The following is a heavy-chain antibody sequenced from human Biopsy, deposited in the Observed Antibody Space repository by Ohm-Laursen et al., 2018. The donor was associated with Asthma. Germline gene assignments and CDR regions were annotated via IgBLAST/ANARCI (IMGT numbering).Heavy chain of an antibody. D-gene: IGHD5-12*01. CDR1: GDSFSNYA. CDR2: LIPVLGTA. V-gene: IGHV1-69*13. Sequence: SVKVSCKASGDSFSNYAISWVRQAPGQGLEWMGGLIPVLGTADHAQMFEGRVTITADESTSTAYMELSSLSSEDTAVYYCARGYSGSDRIVYYYSGLEVWGQGTTVTVSS. J-gene: IGHJ6*02. CDR3: ARGYSGSDRIVYYYSGLEV.